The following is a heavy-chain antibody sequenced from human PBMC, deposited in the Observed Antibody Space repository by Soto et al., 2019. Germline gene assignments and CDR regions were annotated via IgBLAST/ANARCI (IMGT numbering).Heavy chain of an antibody. V-gene: IGHV4-59*01. D-gene: IGHD3-22*01. J-gene: IGHJ4*02. CDR1: GGSLSSYY. CDR2: IYYSGST. Sequence: PADTLSLTCTVSGGSLSSYYWSWILQPPGKGLEWIGYIYYSGSTNYNPSLKSRVTISVDTSKNQFSLKLSSVTAADTAVYYCARVSTSSSEYYYDSSGYPYFDYWGQGTLVTVSS. CDR3: ARVSTSSSEYYYDSSGYPYFDY.